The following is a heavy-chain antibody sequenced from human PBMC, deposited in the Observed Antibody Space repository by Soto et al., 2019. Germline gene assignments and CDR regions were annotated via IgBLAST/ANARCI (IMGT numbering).Heavy chain of an antibody. D-gene: IGHD6-19*01. CDR1: GYTFTSYY. CDR3: ARDGTRSVAGTEEYYYYYGMDV. CDR2: INPSGGST. V-gene: IGHV1-46*01. J-gene: IGHJ6*02. Sequence: ASVKVSCKASGYTFTSYYMHWGRQAPGQGLEWMGIINPSGGSTSYAQKFQGRVTMTRDTSTSTVYMELSSLRSEDTAVYYCARDGTRSVAGTEEYYYYYGMDVWGQGTTVTVSS.